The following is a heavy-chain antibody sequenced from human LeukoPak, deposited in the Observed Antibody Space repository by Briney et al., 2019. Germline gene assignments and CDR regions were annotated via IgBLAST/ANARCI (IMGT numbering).Heavy chain of an antibody. CDR2: INHSGSTS. J-gene: IGHJ4*02. CDR1: GESFSGYF. V-gene: IGHV4-34*01. CDR3: ASSTGPFDY. Sequence: SETLSLTCAVYGESFSGYFWNWIRQPPGKGLEWIGEINHSGSTSNHNPSLKSRVTMSVDTSKNQLSLKLSSVTAADTAVYYCASSTGPFDYWGQGTLVTVSS.